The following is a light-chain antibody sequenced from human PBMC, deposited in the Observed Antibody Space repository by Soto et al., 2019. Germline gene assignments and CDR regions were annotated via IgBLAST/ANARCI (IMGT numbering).Light chain of an antibody. CDR1: QSVSSY. J-gene: IGKJ4*01. V-gene: IGKV3-11*01. CDR3: QRRSNWLLT. CDR2: DAS. Sequence: EIVLTQSPATLSLSPGERATLSCRASQSVSSYLAWYQQKPGQAPRLLIYDASNRATGIPARFSGSGSGTDFTLTIRSLEPEDFAVYYCQRRSNWLLTFGGGTKVEIK.